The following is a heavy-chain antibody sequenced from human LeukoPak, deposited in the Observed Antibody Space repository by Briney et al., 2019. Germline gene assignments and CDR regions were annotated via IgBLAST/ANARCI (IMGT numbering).Heavy chain of an antibody. CDR2: MNPNSGNT. J-gene: IGHJ4*02. V-gene: IGHV1-8*01. Sequence: ASVKVSCKAPGYTFTSYDINWVRQATGQGLEWMGWMNPNSGNTGYAQKFQGRVTMTRNTSISTAYMELSSLRSEDTAVCYCARGVVPAVRFGLLPDYWGQGTLVTVSS. CDR1: GYTFTSYD. D-gene: IGHD2-2*01. CDR3: ARGVVPAVRFGLLPDY.